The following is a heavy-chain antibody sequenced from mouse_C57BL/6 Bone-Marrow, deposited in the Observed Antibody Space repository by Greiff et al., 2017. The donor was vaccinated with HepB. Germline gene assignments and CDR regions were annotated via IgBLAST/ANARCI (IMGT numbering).Heavy chain of an antibody. J-gene: IGHJ2*01. D-gene: IGHD1-1*01. CDR1: GYAFSSYW. CDR3: ARSYYGSGGY. Sequence: QVHVKQSGAELVKPGASVKISCKASGYAFSSYWMNWVKQRPGKGLEWIGQIYPGDGDTNYNGKFKGKATLTADKSSSTAYMQLSSQTSEDSAVYFCARSYYGSGGYWGQGTTLTVSS. V-gene: IGHV1-80*01. CDR2: IYPGDGDT.